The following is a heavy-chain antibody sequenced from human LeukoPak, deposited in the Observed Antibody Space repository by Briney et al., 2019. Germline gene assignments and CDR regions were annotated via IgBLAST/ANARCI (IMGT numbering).Heavy chain of an antibody. CDR1: GFTVSSNY. D-gene: IGHD3-3*01. Sequence: PGGSLRLSCAASGFTVSSNYMSWVRQAPGKGLEWVSVIYSGGSTYYADSVKGRFTISRDNSKNTLYLQMNSLRAEDTAVYYCARDAVTIFGVVGYFDYWGQGTLVTVSP. CDR3: ARDAVTIFGVVGYFDY. J-gene: IGHJ4*02. CDR2: IYSGGST. V-gene: IGHV3-66*02.